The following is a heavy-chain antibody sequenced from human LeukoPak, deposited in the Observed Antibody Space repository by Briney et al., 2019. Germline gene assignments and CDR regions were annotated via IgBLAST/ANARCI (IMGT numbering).Heavy chain of an antibody. Sequence: SETLSLTCTVSGGSISSYYWSWIRQPPGRGLEWIGYIYYSGSTNYNPSLKSRVTISVDTSKNQFSLKLSSVTAADTAVYYCARGRRYYDFWSGRGYFQHWGQGTLVTVSS. CDR3: ARGRRYYDFWSGRGYFQH. CDR1: GGSISSYY. D-gene: IGHD3-3*01. V-gene: IGHV4-59*12. J-gene: IGHJ1*01. CDR2: IYYSGST.